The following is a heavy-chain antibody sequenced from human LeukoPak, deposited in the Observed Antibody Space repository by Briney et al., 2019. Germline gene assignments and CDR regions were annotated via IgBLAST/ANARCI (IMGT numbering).Heavy chain of an antibody. J-gene: IGHJ4*02. Sequence: PGGSLRLSCAASGSTFSNFGMSWVRQAPGKGLEWVSYISTSGKTIYYGDSVKGRFTISRDNAKNSLYLQMNSLRAEDTAIYYCARDGDYYGSGKSDYWGQGTLVTVSS. D-gene: IGHD3-10*01. CDR3: ARDGDYYGSGKSDY. V-gene: IGHV3-48*04. CDR2: ISTSGKTI. CDR1: GSTFSNFG.